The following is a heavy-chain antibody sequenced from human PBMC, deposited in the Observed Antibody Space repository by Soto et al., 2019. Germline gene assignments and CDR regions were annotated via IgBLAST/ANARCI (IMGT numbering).Heavy chain of an antibody. CDR3: AKEQRAIFGVGARYYYYGMDV. CDR1: GFTFSSYG. J-gene: IGHJ6*02. CDR2: ISYDGSKK. V-gene: IGHV3-30*18. D-gene: IGHD3-3*01. Sequence: QVQLVESGGGVVQPGRSLRLSCAASGFTFSSYGMHWVRQAPGKGLERVAVISYDGSKKYYADSVRGRFTISRDNSTNELYLQMNSLRAEDTAVHYCAKEQRAIFGVGARYYYYGMDVWGQRTTVTVSS.